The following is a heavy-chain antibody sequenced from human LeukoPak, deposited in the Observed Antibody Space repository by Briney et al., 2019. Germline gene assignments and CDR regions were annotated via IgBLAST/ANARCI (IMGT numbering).Heavy chain of an antibody. Sequence: ASVKVSCKASGYTFTTYGITWVRQAPGQGLEWMGWISAYNGNTNYAQSFQGRATMTTDTSTSTAYMELRSLRSDDTAVYYCARYYGGNFDYWGQGTLVTVSS. D-gene: IGHD4-23*01. V-gene: IGHV1-18*01. J-gene: IGHJ4*02. CDR3: ARYYGGNFDY. CDR1: GYTFTTYG. CDR2: ISAYNGNT.